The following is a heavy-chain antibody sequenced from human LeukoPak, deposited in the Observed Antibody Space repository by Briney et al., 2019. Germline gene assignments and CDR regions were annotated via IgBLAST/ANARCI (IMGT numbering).Heavy chain of an antibody. J-gene: IGHJ4*02. V-gene: IGHV4-39*07. Sequence: SETLSLTCTVSGDSISSSSYYWGWIRQPPGKGLEWIGSIYYSGNTYYNPSLKSRVTISVDTSKNQFSLKLRSVTAADTAVYYCARDGIYTVITFYFDYWGQGTLVTVSS. CDR2: IYYSGNT. D-gene: IGHD4-17*01. CDR3: ARDGIYTVITFYFDY. CDR1: GDSISSSSYY.